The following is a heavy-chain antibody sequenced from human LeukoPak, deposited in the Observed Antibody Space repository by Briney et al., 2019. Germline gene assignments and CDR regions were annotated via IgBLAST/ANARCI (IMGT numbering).Heavy chain of an antibody. V-gene: IGHV3-33*01. Sequence: GGSLRLSCAASGFTFSSYGMHWVRQAPGKGLEWVAVIWYDGSNKYYADSVKGRFTVSRDNTKISLYLRMNSLRAEDTAVYYCARGGVGPVTSVDFWGQGTLVTVSS. CDR2: IWYDGSNK. D-gene: IGHD1-26*01. CDR1: GFTFSSYG. CDR3: ARGGVGPVTSVDF. J-gene: IGHJ4*02.